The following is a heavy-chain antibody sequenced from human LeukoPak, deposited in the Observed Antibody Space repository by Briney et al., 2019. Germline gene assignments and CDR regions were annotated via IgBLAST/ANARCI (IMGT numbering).Heavy chain of an antibody. Sequence: ASVRVSCKASGYTFTSYYMHWVRQAPGQGLEWMGLINPSGGSTSYAQKFQGRVTMTRDMSTSTVYMELSSLRSEDTAVYYCARDRDGSTSLDYWGQGTLVTVSS. CDR2: INPSGGST. CDR3: ARDRDGSTSLDY. D-gene: IGHD5-24*01. V-gene: IGHV1-46*01. J-gene: IGHJ4*02. CDR1: GYTFTSYY.